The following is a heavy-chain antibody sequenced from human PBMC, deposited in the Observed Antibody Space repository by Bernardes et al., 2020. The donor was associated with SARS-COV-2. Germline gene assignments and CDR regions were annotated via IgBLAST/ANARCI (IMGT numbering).Heavy chain of an antibody. J-gene: IGHJ4*02. D-gene: IGHD1-26*01. Sequence: GGSLRLSCAASGFTFSSYGMHWVRQAPGKGLEWVAVISYDGSNKYYADSVKGRFTISRDNSKNTLYLQMNSLRAEDTAVYYCAKEVGLYYFDYWGQGTLVTVSS. CDR3: AKEVGLYYFDY. CDR2: ISYDGSNK. CDR1: GFTFSSYG. V-gene: IGHV3-30*18.